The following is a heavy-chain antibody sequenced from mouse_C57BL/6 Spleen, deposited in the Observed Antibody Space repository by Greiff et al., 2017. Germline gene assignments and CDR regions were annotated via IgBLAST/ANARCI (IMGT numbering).Heavy chain of an antibody. Sequence: VQLQQPGAELVKPGASVKLSCKASGYTFTSYWMHWVKQRPGQGLEWIGMIHPNSGSTNYNEKFKSKATLTVDKSSSTAYMQLSSLTSEDSAVYYCARRGPERYFDVWGTGTTVTVSS. CDR3: ARRGPERYFDV. CDR2: IHPNSGST. J-gene: IGHJ1*03. CDR1: GYTFTSYW. V-gene: IGHV1-64*01.